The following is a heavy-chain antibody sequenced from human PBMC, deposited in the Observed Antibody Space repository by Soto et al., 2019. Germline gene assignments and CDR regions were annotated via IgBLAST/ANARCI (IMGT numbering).Heavy chain of an antibody. CDR3: ARVLKKAWTAMAQHDAFDI. CDR1: GFTFSSYA. D-gene: IGHD5-18*01. Sequence: GGSLRLSCAASGFTFSSYAMHWVRQAPGKGLEWVAVISYDGSNKYYADSVKGRFTISRDNSKNTLYLQMNSLRAEDTAVYYCARVLKKAWTAMAQHDAFDIWGQGTMVTVSS. V-gene: IGHV3-30-3*01. J-gene: IGHJ3*02. CDR2: ISYDGSNK.